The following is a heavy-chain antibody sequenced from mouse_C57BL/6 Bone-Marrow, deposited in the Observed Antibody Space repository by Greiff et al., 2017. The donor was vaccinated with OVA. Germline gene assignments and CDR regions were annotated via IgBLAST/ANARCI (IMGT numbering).Heavy chain of an antibody. CDR1: GYTFTSYW. CDR3: AVITTVVATHWYFDV. V-gene: IGHV1-53*01. CDR2: INPSNGGT. J-gene: IGHJ1*03. D-gene: IGHD1-1*01. Sequence: VQLQQPGTELVKPGASVKLSCKASGYTFTSYWMHWVKQRPGQGLEWIGNINPSNGGTNYNEKFKSKATLTVDKSSSTAYMQLSSLTSEDSAVYYCAVITTVVATHWYFDVWGTGTTVTVSS.